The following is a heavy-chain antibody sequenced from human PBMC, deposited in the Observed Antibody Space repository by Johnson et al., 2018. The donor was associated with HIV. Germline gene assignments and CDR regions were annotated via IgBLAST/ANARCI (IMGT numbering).Heavy chain of an antibody. CDR1: EFTLSSYA. D-gene: IGHD6-19*01. CDR2: ISGSSGST. J-gene: IGHJ3*02. Sequence: EQLVESGGGLVQPGGSLRLSCAASEFTLSSYAMSWVRQAPGKGLEWVSAISGSSGSTYYADSVKGRFTISRDNSKNALFLQMNSLRAEDTAVFYCAKLQWPREDAFDIWGQGTMVTVSS. V-gene: IGHV3-23*04. CDR3: AKLQWPREDAFDI.